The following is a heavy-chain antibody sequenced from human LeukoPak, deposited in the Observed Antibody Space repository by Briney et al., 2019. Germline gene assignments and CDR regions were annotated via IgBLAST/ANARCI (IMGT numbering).Heavy chain of an antibody. V-gene: IGHV1-69*05. CDR1: GGTLSSYA. J-gene: IGHJ4*02. D-gene: IGHD1-26*01. Sequence: SVKVSCKASGGTLSSYAISWVRQAPGQGLEWMGRIIPIFGTANYAQKFQGRVTITTDESTSTAYMKLSSLRSEDTAVYYCAREDSGSYENWGQGTLVTVSS. CDR2: IIPIFGTA. CDR3: AREDSGSYEN.